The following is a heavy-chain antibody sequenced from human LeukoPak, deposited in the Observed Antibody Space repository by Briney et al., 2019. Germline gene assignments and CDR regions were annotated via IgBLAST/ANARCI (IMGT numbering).Heavy chain of an antibody. Sequence: GGSLRLSCAASGFTFSSYWMSWVRQAPGKGLEWVANINQDGSQTYYEDSVKGRFTISRVNAKNSMYLQMNSLRAEDTAVYFCATDGRSGRHDFDYWGQGTLVTVSS. CDR2: INQDGSQT. CDR3: ATDGRSGRHDFDY. V-gene: IGHV3-7*01. J-gene: IGHJ4*02. CDR1: GFTFSSYW. D-gene: IGHD3-10*01.